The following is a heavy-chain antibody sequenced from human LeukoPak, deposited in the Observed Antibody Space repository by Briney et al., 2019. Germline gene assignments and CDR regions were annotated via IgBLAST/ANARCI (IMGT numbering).Heavy chain of an antibody. D-gene: IGHD1-26*01. CDR3: ARRRGTRGYYGMDV. J-gene: IGHJ6*02. CDR1: GGSISSYY. Sequence: SETLSLTCTVSGGSISSYYWSWIRQPPGKGLEWIGYIYYSGSTNYNPSLKSRVTISVDTSKNQFSLKLSSVTAADTAVYYCARRRGTRGYYGMDVWGQGTTVTVSS. CDR2: IYYSGST. V-gene: IGHV4-59*08.